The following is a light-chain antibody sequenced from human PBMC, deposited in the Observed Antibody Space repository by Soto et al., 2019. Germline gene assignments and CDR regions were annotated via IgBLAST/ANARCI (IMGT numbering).Light chain of an antibody. J-gene: IGKJ5*01. Sequence: EIVLTQSPGTLSLSPGERATLSCRASQSVSSGYLAWYQQKPGQAPRLLIYGASSRATGIPDRFSGSGSGTDFTLTISRLEPEDFAVYYCQQYASSPITFGQGTRLEIK. CDR1: QSVSSGY. V-gene: IGKV3-20*01. CDR3: QQYASSPIT. CDR2: GAS.